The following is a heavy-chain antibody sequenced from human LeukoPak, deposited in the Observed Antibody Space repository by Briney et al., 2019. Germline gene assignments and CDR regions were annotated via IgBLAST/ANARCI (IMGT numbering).Heavy chain of an antibody. CDR3: ARGGSYLSAFDI. J-gene: IGHJ3*02. CDR2: VKTDGSIT. CDR1: EFSYSVYW. Sequence: GGSLRLSCAASEFSYSVYWMHWVRQAPGKGPVWVSRVKTDGSITDYADSVKGQFTISRDNSKNTLYLQMNSLRAEDTAVYYCARGGSYLSAFDIWGQGTMVTVSS. D-gene: IGHD1-26*01. V-gene: IGHV3-74*01.